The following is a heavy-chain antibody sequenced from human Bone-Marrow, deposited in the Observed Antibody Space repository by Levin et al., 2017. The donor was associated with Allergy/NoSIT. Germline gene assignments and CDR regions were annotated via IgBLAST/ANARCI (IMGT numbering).Heavy chain of an antibody. CDR2: INHSGST. J-gene: IGHJ4*02. D-gene: IGHD3-10*02. CDR1: GGSFRGYY. V-gene: IGHV4-34*01. CDR3: ARRHRRDLLFGELFDY. Sequence: SQTLSLTCAVYGGSFRGYYWSWIRQPPGKGLEWIGEINHSGSTNYNPSLKSRVTISVDTSKNQFSLKLSSVTAADTAVYYCARRHRRDLLFGELFDYWGQGTLVTVSS.